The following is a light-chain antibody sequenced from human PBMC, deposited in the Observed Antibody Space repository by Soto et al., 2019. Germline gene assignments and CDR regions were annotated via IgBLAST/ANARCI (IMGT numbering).Light chain of an antibody. CDR1: NIGSKS. CDR2: YDN. J-gene: IGLJ2*01. V-gene: IGLV3-21*04. CDR3: QVWDTGSDHLV. Sequence: SYVLTQPPSVAVAPGETASITCGGNNIGSKSVHWYQQKPGQAPVLVIYYDNDRPSGIPERFSGSNSGNTATLTISRVEAGDEADYYCQVWDTGSDHLVFGGGTKL.